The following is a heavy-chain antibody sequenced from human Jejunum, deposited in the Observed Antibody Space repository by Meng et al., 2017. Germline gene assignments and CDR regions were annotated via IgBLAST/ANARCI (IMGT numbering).Heavy chain of an antibody. D-gene: IGHD2-15*01. CDR2: IHFSGTT. J-gene: IGHJ5*02. CDR1: GGSLTGYY. Sequence: QVHLQQLGAGLLKSSETLSLTGAVYGGSLTGYYWSWIRQAPEKGLEYIGDIHFSGTTTYMPSLRSRLTLSVDTSNHHFSLKLNSVTAADTATYYCVRRRSGASSLFDLWGPGTLVTVSS. V-gene: IGHV4-34*01. CDR3: VRRRSGASSLFDL.